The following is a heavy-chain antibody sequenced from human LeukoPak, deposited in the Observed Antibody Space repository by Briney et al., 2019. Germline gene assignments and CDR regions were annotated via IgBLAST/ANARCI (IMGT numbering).Heavy chain of an antibody. CDR1: GGSISSSSYC. J-gene: IGHJ4*02. Sequence: PSETLSLTCTVSGGSISSSSYCWGWIRQPPGKGLEWIGSIYYSGSTYYNPSLKSRVTISVDTSKNQFSLKLSSVTAADTAVYYCARRHHDFWSVTGFDYWGQGTLVTVSS. V-gene: IGHV4-39*01. D-gene: IGHD3-3*01. CDR3: ARRHHDFWSVTGFDY. CDR2: IYYSGST.